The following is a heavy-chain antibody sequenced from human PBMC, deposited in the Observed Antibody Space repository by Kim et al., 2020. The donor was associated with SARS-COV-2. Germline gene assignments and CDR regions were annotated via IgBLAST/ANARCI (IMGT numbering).Heavy chain of an antibody. Sequence: AYALRGRVTISRDNSKNALDLQMNSVRDEDTAVYYWAVLAAAGTLGYFDYWGQGTMVTVSS. CDR3: AVLAAAGTLGYFDY. J-gene: IGHJ4*03. V-gene: IGHV3-30*01. D-gene: IGHD6-13*01.